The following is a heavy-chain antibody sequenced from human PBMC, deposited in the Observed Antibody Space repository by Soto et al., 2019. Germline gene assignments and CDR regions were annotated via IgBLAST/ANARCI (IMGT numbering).Heavy chain of an antibody. CDR3: AKGPVAQCSGWHADY. CDR2: ISDNGGTT. Sequence: EVQVLESGGGLVQPGGSLRLSCAASGFTFSTYAMSWVRQAPGKGLEWVSAISDNGGTTYYANSVMGRFTISRDNSKNTVFQQMDSLRAEDSGVYYCAKGPVAQCSGWHADYWGQGTLVTVSS. V-gene: IGHV3-23*01. D-gene: IGHD6-19*01. CDR1: GFTFSTYA. J-gene: IGHJ4*02.